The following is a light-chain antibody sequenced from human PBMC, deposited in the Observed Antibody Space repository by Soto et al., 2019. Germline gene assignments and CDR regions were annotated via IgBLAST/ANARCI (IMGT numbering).Light chain of an antibody. V-gene: IGKV3-20*01. CDR3: QQYGSSGT. CDR2: GAS. CDR1: QSVPRSY. Sequence: EIVLTQSPGTLSLSPLEIATVSFMASQSVPRSYLAWYQQKPGQAPRLLIYGASNRATGIPDRFSGSGSGTDFTLTISRLETEDFAVYYCQQYGSSGTFGQGTKVDIK. J-gene: IGKJ1*01.